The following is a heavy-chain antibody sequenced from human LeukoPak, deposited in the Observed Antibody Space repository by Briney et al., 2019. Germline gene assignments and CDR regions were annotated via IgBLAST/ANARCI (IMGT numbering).Heavy chain of an antibody. D-gene: IGHD6-19*01. Sequence: ASVKVSCKASGYTFTSYGISWVRQAPGQGLEWMGWISAYNGNTNYAQKFQGRVTMTTDTSTSTAYMELRSLRSDDTAVYYCARDGYSSGWYYHYYYYYMDVWGKGTTVTVSS. V-gene: IGHV1-18*04. J-gene: IGHJ6*03. CDR3: ARDGYSSGWYYHYYYYYMDV. CDR2: ISAYNGNT. CDR1: GYTFTSYG.